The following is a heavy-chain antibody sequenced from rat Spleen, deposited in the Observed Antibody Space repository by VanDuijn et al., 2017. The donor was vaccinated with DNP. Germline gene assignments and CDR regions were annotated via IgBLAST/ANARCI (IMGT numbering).Heavy chain of an antibody. CDR1: GFTFNNYW. V-gene: IGHV5-31*01. Sequence: EVQLVESGGGLVQPGRSLKLSCVASGFTFNNYWMTWFRQVPGKGLEWVASITSTSGSTYYPDSVKGRFTISRDNAKSTLYLQMNSLRSEDMATYYCARHVLPLRVWDYWGQGVMVTVSS. J-gene: IGHJ2*01. CDR2: ITSTSGST. D-gene: IGHD1-4*01. CDR3: ARHVLPLRVWDY.